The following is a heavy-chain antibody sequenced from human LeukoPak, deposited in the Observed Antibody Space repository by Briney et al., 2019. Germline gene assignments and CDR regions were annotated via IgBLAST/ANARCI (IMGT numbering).Heavy chain of an antibody. CDR2: IYDSGST. V-gene: IGHV4-59*01. D-gene: IGHD2-21*01. CDR3: ATVGVAVPTTMRYYYLHV. CDR1: GGSIGSYY. J-gene: IGHJ6*03. Sequence: PSETLSLTCTISGGSIGSYYWSWIRQPPGKGLEWIGYIYDSGSTIYNASLKSRVTASIDRSKNKISLKLSFVTAADTAVYYCATVGVAVPTTMRYYYLHVGGKGTTVTVSS.